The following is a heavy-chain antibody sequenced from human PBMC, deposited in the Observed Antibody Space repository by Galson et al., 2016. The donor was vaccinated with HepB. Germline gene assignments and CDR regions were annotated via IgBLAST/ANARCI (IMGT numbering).Heavy chain of an antibody. CDR3: ARGGKLGSYYYFDY. J-gene: IGHJ4*02. D-gene: IGHD1-26*01. CDR2: INHSGNT. Sequence: SETLSLTCAVFGGSFSGSYWTWIRQPPGKGLEWIGEINHSGNTNNNLSLTSRVTISVDTSKNVVSLNLTSVTAADTGFYYCARGGKLGSYYYFDYWGQGIFVTVSS. CDR1: GGSFSGSY. V-gene: IGHV4-34*01.